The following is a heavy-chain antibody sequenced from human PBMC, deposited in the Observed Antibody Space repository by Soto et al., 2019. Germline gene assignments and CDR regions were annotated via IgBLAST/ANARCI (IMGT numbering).Heavy chain of an antibody. J-gene: IGHJ4*02. CDR1: GGSISSGDYY. CDR3: AREYYYDSSGYYSQGYYFDY. Sequence: SETLSLTCTVSGGSISSGDYYWSWIRQPPGKGLEWIGYIYYSGSTYYNPSLKSRVTISVDTSKNQFSLKLSSVTAADTAVYYCAREYYYDSSGYYSQGYYFDYWGQGTLVTVSS. CDR2: IYYSGST. D-gene: IGHD3-22*01. V-gene: IGHV4-30-4*01.